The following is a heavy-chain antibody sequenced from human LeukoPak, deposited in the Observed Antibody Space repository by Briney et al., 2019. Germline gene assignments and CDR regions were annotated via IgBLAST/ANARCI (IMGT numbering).Heavy chain of an antibody. CDR2: IYTSGST. V-gene: IGHV4-4*07. CDR3: ARVNPHNWFDP. D-gene: IGHD1-14*01. J-gene: IGHJ5*02. Sequence: SETLSLTCTVSGCSISSYYWSWIRQPAGKGLEWIGRIYTSGSTNYNPSLKSRVTMSVDTSKNQSSLKLSSVTAADTAVYYCARVNPHNWFDPWGQGTLVTVSS. CDR1: GCSISSYY.